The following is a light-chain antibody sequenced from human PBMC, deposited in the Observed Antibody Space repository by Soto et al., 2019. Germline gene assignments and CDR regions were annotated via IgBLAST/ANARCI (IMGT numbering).Light chain of an antibody. V-gene: IGKV3-15*01. Sequence: EIVMTQSPATLSGSPGERATLSCRASLSVSSNLAWYQQKPGQAPRLLIYGATTRATGIPARFSGSGSATEFTLTISSLLSEDFAVYYCQQYNNWPQTFGQGTKVEIK. CDR2: GAT. J-gene: IGKJ1*01. CDR1: LSVSSN. CDR3: QQYNNWPQT.